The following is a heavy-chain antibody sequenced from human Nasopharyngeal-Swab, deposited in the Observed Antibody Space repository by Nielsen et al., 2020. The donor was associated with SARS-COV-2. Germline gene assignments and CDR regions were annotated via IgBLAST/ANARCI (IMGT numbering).Heavy chain of an antibody. V-gene: IGHV1-46*01. CDR1: GYTFTSYY. Sequence: ASVKVSCKASGYTFTSYYMHWVRQAPGQGLEWMGIINPSGGSTSYAQKFQGRVTMTRDTSTSTVYMELSSLRSEDTAAYYCARDRRGSYYDIKFDYWGQGTLVTVSS. J-gene: IGHJ4*02. CDR2: INPSGGST. D-gene: IGHD1-26*01. CDR3: ARDRRGSYYDIKFDY.